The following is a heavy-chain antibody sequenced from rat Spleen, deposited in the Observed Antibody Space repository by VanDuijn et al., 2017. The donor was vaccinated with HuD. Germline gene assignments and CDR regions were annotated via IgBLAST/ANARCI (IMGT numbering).Heavy chain of an antibody. CDR1: GFTFSNYG. J-gene: IGHJ2*01. D-gene: IGHD1-2*01. CDR2: ISTGGGNT. CDR3: SRRDFSRFIYPFFDY. V-gene: IGHV5S14*01. Sequence: EVQLVESGGGLVQPGRSLKLSCAASGFTFSNYGMAWVRQTPTKGLEWVASISTGGGNTYYRDSVKERFTISRDNAKNTQYLQMDSLRSEDMAAYYCSRRDFSRFIYPFFDYWGQGVMVTVSS.